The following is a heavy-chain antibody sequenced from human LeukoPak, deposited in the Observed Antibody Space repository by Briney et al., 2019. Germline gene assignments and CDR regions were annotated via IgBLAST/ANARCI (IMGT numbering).Heavy chain of an antibody. J-gene: IGHJ4*02. Sequence: SVKVSCKASGFTFTSSAVRWVRQARGQRLEWIGWIVVGSGNTNYAQKFQERVTITRDMSTSTAYMELSSLRSEDTAVYYCAASYGDYVEFDYWGQGTLVTVSS. CDR3: AASYGDYVEFDY. D-gene: IGHD4-17*01. CDR2: IVVGSGNT. V-gene: IGHV1-58*01. CDR1: GFTFTSSA.